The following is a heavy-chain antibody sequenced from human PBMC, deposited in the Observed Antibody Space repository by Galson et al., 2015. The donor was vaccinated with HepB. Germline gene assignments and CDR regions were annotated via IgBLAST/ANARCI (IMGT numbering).Heavy chain of an antibody. D-gene: IGHD3-22*01. CDR2: IKSKTDGGTT. Sequence: SLRLSCATSGFTFSNAWMSWVRQAPGKGLEWVGRIKSKTDGGTTDYAAPVKGRFTISRDDSKNTLYLQMNSLKTEDTAVYYCTTDQVDTMIVDWGQGTLVTVSS. CDR3: TTDQVDTMIVD. V-gene: IGHV3-15*01. CDR1: GFTFSNAW. J-gene: IGHJ4*02.